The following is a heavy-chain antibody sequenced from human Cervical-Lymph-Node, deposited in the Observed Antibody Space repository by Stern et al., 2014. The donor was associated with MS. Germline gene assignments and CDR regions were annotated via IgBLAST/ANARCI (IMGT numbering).Heavy chain of an antibody. CDR1: GYRFTNNW. J-gene: IGHJ4*02. D-gene: IGHD1-1*01. V-gene: IGHV5-51*03. CDR3: ARRGHGYMGIDY. Sequence: EVQLVESGAEVRKPGESLRISCEVSGYRFTNNWIGWVRQMPGKGLEWMGIIYPGDSETRYSPSFQGQVTILVENSNSITYLQWSSLKASDTAIYYCARRGHGYMGIDYWGQGTLVTVSS. CDR2: IYPGDSET.